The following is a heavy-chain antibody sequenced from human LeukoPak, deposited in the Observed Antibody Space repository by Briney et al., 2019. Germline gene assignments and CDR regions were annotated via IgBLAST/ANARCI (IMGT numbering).Heavy chain of an antibody. CDR3: IRSVSDGSGYYRVLEY. D-gene: IGHD3-22*01. Sequence: GGSLRLSCAASGFSFGIYRMHWVRQAPGKGPVWVSRINSDGSSTNYADSVKDRLTMSRDNAKNTLYLHINSLRAEDTAIYYCIRSVSDGSGYYRVLEYWGQGTLVTVSS. CDR2: INSDGSST. J-gene: IGHJ4*02. V-gene: IGHV3-74*01. CDR1: GFSFGIYR.